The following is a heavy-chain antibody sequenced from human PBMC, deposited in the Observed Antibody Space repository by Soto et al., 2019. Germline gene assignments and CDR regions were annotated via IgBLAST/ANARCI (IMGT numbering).Heavy chain of an antibody. CDR2: ISYDGSNK. D-gene: IGHD3-22*01. V-gene: IGHV3-30-3*01. J-gene: IGHJ5*02. CDR3: ARAKQDYYDSSGPFDP. Sequence: GGSLRLSCAASGFTFSSYAMHWVRQAPGKGLEWVAVISYDGSNKYYADSVKGRFTISRDNSKNTLYLQMNSLRAEDTAVYYCARAKQDYYDSSGPFDPWGQGTLVTVS. CDR1: GFTFSSYA.